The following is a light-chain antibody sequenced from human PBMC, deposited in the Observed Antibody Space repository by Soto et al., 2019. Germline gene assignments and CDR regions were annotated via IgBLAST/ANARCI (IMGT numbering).Light chain of an antibody. Sequence: DIQMTQYPSSLSASVGDRVTITCRASQSISSYLNWYQQKPGKAPKLLIYAASSLQSGVPSRFSGSGSGTEFTLTISSLQPEDFATYYCQQSYSTPLTVGGGTKVEIK. V-gene: IGKV1-39*01. CDR2: AAS. CDR3: QQSYSTPLT. CDR1: QSISSY. J-gene: IGKJ4*01.